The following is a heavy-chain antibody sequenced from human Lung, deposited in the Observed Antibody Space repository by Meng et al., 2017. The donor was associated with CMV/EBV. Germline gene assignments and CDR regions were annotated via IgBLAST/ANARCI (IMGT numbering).Heavy chain of an antibody. J-gene: IGHJ4*02. V-gene: IGHV3-74*01. CDR2: IKADGTYS. D-gene: IGHD1-1*01. Sequence: GGSLRLSCAASGFTFSRYWMHWVRQTPEKGLVWVSRIKADGTYSNYADYVKGRFTISRDNARNTLYLQMNSLRGEDTAVYFCVRDGDHWNFDYWGRGTLVTVSS. CDR3: VRDGDHWNFDY. CDR1: GFTFSRYW.